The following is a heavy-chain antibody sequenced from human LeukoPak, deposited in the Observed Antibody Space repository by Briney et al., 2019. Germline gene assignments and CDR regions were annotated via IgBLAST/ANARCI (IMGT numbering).Heavy chain of an antibody. J-gene: IGHJ4*02. D-gene: IGHD3-10*01. CDR1: GGSISSYY. Sequence: PSETLSLTCTVSGGSISSYYWSWIRQPPGQGLQWIGCIYYSGSTNYNPSLKSRVTISVDTSKNQFSLKLSSVTAADTAVYYCASYMVRGVNYFDYWGQGTLVTVSS. CDR2: IYYSGST. V-gene: IGHV4-59*01. CDR3: ASYMVRGVNYFDY.